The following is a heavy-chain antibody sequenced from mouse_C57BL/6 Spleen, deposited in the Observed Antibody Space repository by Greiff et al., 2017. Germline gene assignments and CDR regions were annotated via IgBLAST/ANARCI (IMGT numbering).Heavy chain of an antibody. J-gene: IGHJ3*01. D-gene: IGHD2-5*01. CDR3: TRVDSKGFAY. Sequence: EVKLMESGEGLVKPGGSLKLSCAASGFTFSSYAMSWVRQTPEKRLEWVAYISSGGDYIYYADTVKGRFTISRDNARNTLYLQMSSLKSEDTAMYYCTRVDSKGFAYWGQGTLVTVSA. CDR2: ISSGGDYI. V-gene: IGHV5-9-1*02. CDR1: GFTFSSYA.